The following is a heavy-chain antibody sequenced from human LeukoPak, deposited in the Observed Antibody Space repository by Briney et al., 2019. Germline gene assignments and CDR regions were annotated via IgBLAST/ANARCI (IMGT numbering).Heavy chain of an antibody. Sequence: PGGSLRLSCAASGFSVSSYWMSWVRQAPGKGLEWVANTNQEGSEKYYVDSVKGRFTISRDNAKNSLYLQMNSLRAEDTAVYYCARENYYYYYGMDVWGQGTTVTVSS. J-gene: IGHJ6*02. CDR2: TNQEGSEK. CDR1: GFSVSSYW. V-gene: IGHV3-7*03. CDR3: ARENYYYYYGMDV.